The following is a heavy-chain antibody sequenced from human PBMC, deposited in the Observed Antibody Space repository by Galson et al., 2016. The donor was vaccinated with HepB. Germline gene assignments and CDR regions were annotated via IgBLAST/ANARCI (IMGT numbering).Heavy chain of an antibody. CDR2: ISSHGSNK. V-gene: IGHV3-30*04. CDR1: GFSFSSSA. D-gene: IGHD3-10*01. J-gene: IGHJ4*02. Sequence: SLRLSCAASGFSFSSSAMHWVRQAPGKGLEWVAVISSHGSNKYYVDSVQGRFTISRDNSKNTLYLQMNSLRAEDTAMYYCARDGSYYGSGSYDAATYWGQGTPVTVSS. CDR3: ARDGSYYGSGSYDAATY.